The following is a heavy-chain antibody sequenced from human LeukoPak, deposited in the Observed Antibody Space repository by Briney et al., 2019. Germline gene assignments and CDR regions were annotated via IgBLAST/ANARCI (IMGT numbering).Heavy chain of an antibody. V-gene: IGHV1-69*04. D-gene: IGHD5-12*01. CDR1: GGTFSSYA. J-gene: IGHJ4*02. CDR3: ARETLRLGCDY. CDR2: IIPILGIA. Sequence: SVKVSCKASGGTFSSYAISWVRQAPGQGLEWMGRIIPILGIANYAQKFQGRVTITADKSTSTAYMELSSLRSEDTAVYYCARETLRLGCDYWGQGTLVTVSS.